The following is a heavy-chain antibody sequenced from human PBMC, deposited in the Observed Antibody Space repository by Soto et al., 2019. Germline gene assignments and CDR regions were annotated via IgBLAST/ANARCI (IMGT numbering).Heavy chain of an antibody. V-gene: IGHV4-34*01. CDR2: INHSGRV. CDR3: STRAYDTNGYYRFDP. CDR1: GGSFSGHS. J-gene: IGHJ5*01. Sequence: SETLSLTCAVYGGSFSGHSWTWIRQSPGKGLEWIGDINHSGRVNYSPSLKSRVTISLDTSKNQFSLTPSAVTAADTAMYYCSTRAYDTNGYYRFDPWGQGALVTVSS. D-gene: IGHD3-22*01.